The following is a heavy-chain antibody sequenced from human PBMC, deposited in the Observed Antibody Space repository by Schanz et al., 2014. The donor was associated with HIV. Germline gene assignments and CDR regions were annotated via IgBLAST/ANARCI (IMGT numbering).Heavy chain of an antibody. CDR3: AKSRGDSWPYGMDV. J-gene: IGHJ6*02. Sequence: EEQVLESGGGLVQPGGSLRLSCAASGFTFSSYAMSWVRQAPGKGLEWVSGISDTGVRTNYADSVKGRLTISRDNSENTLYLQMNSLRAEDTAVYYCAKSRGDSWPYGMDVWGQGTTVTVSS. D-gene: IGHD4-17*01. CDR1: GFTFSSYA. V-gene: IGHV3-23*01. CDR2: ISDTGVRT.